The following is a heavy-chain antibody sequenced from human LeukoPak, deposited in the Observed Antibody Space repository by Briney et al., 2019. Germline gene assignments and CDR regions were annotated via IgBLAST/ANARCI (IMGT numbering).Heavy chain of an antibody. V-gene: IGHV4-4*07. CDR3: AREPELSMEDAFDM. CDR1: RGSISKYC. J-gene: IGHJ3*02. D-gene: IGHD3-3*02. Sequence: SETLSLTCSVPRGSISKYCWSWMRQPAGKGLEWIGRMNPSGSPKYNPSLRSRVTMSVDTPKNQFSLKLRSVTAADKAVYYCAREPELSMEDAFDMWGQGTMVTVSS. CDR2: MNPSGSP.